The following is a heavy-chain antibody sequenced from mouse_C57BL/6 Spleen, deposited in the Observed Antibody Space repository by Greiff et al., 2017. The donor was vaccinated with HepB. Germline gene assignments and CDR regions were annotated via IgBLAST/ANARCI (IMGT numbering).Heavy chain of an antibody. V-gene: IGHV1-7*01. D-gene: IGHD4-1*01. J-gene: IGHJ2*01. CDR3: ARSLTGIYYFDY. CDR2: INPSSGYT. Sequence: VQLQQSGADLAKPGASVKLSCKASGYTFTSYWMHWVKQRPGQGLEWIGYINPSSGYTKYNQKFKDKATLTVDKSSSTAYMQLSSLTYEDSAVYYLARSLTGIYYFDYWGQGTTLTVSS. CDR1: GYTFTSYW.